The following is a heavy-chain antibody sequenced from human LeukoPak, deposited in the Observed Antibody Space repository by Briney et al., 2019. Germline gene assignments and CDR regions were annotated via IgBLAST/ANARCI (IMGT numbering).Heavy chain of an antibody. J-gene: IGHJ4*02. CDR2: ISYSGNT. CDR3: VRHRWSGTFNFDY. V-gene: IGHV4-39*01. CDR1: GGSITNTNY. D-gene: IGHD3-3*01. Sequence: PSETLSLTCGVSGGSITNTNYWTWIRQPPGQGLEWFGSISYSGNTYYNASLKSRVSISVDTSKNQFSLELTSVTAADTAVYYCVRHRWSGTFNFDYWGQGALVTVSS.